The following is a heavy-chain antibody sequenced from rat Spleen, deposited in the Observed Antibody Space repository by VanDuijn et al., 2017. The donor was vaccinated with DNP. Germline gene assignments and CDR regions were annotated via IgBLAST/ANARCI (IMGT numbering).Heavy chain of an antibody. V-gene: IGHV3-1*01. CDR3: AKDRQLDAMDA. J-gene: IGHJ4*01. Sequence: VQLKESGPGLVQPSQTLSLTCTVSGYSITSNYWGWIRKLPGDKMEWTGYIDYSGNTGYNPSLKSRISITRDTSNNQFFLQLKSVTTEDTATYYCAKDRQLDAMDAWGQGTSVTVSS. CDR2: IDYSGNT. CDR1: GYSITSNY. D-gene: IGHD1-10*01.